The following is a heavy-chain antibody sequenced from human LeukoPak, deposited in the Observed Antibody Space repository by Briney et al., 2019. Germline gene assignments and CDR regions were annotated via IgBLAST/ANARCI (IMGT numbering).Heavy chain of an antibody. CDR3: ARGITGYYYDSSGYYWYYFDY. CDR2: INPNSGGT. D-gene: IGHD3-22*01. V-gene: IGHV1-2*02. Sequence: EASVKVSCKASGYXFTGYYIHWVRQAPGQGLEWMGWINPNSGGTNYAQKFQGRVTMTRDTSISTAYMELSRLRSDDTAVYYCARGITGYYYDSSGYYWYYFDYWGQGTLVTVSS. J-gene: IGHJ4*02. CDR1: GYXFTGYY.